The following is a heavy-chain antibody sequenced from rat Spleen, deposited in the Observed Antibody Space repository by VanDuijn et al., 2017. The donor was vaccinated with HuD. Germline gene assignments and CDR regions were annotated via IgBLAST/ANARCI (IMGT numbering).Heavy chain of an antibody. Sequence: EVQLVESDGGLVQPGRSLKLSCAASGFTFSDYYMAWVRQAPTKGLEWVATISYDGSSTYYRDSVKGRFTISRDNAKSTLYLQMDSLRSEDTATYYCASYVYYGSVMDAWGQGASVTVSS. V-gene: IGHV5-29*01. CDR1: GFTFSDYY. D-gene: IGHD1-6*01. J-gene: IGHJ4*01. CDR3: ASYVYYGSVMDA. CDR2: ISYDGSST.